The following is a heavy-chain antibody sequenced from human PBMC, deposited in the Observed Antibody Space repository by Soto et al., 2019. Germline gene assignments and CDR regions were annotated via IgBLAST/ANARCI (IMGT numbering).Heavy chain of an antibody. CDR3: ARGRWYYYDSSGYYFDYFDY. V-gene: IGHV1-69*06. D-gene: IGHD3-22*01. J-gene: IGHJ4*02. CDR2: IIPIFGTA. Sequence: QVQLVQSGAEVKKPGSSVKVSCKASGGTFSSYAISWVRQAPGQGLEWMGGIIPIFGTANYAQKFQGRVTITADKSTSTAYMELSSPRSEDTAVYYCARGRWYYYDSSGYYFDYFDYWGQGTLVTVSS. CDR1: GGTFSSYA.